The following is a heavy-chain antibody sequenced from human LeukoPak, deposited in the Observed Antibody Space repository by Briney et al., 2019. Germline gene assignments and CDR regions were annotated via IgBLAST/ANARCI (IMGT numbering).Heavy chain of an antibody. CDR1: GFTFSSYS. CDR2: ISKSSSYI. Sequence: GGSLRLSCAASGFTFSSYSMNWVRQAPGKGLEWVSCISKSSSYIDYADSVKGRSTISRDNAKNSLYLQMNSLRAEDTAVYYCASSYCSGGSCYAFDYWGQGTLVTVSS. V-gene: IGHV3-21*01. D-gene: IGHD2-15*01. CDR3: ASSYCSGGSCYAFDY. J-gene: IGHJ4*02.